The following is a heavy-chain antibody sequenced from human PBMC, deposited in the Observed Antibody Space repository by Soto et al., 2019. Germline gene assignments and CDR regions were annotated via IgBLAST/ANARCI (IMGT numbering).Heavy chain of an antibody. V-gene: IGHV4-34*01. J-gene: IGHJ3*02. Sequence: SETLSLTFVVYGGSLSGYYWSWSRQPPGKGLEWIGEIHHSGSTNYNPSLKSRVTISVDTSKNQFSLKLSSVTAADTAVYYCARGRSITIVGVGRYAVDIWGQGTMVTVSS. CDR2: IHHSGST. D-gene: IGHD3-3*01. CDR3: ARGRSITIVGVGRYAVDI. CDR1: GGSLSGYY.